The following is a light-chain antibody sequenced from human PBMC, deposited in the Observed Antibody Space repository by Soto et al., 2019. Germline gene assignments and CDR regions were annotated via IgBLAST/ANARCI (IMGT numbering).Light chain of an antibody. CDR1: QGISTF. V-gene: IGKV1-39*01. CDR3: QQSYALVRT. J-gene: IGKJ4*01. Sequence: DIQRTLSPSSLSTSVGDGVTITCRASQGISTFLNWYQQNPGKAPRLLIYAASRLQSGVPARFSGSGVETDFTLTITSLQPEDFEIYYCQQSYALVRTFGGGTKVDIK. CDR2: AAS.